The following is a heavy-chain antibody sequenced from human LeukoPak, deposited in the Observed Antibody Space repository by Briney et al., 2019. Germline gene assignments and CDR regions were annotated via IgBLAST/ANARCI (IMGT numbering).Heavy chain of an antibody. CDR1: GFTFSSYS. D-gene: IGHD3-10*01. V-gene: IGHV3-21*01. J-gene: IGHJ3*02. Sequence: SGGSLRLSCAASGFTFSSYSMNWARQAPGKGLEWVSSISSSSSYIYYADSVKGRFTISRDNAKNSLYLQMNSLRAEDTAVYYCASGTMVRGVGDAFDIWGQGTMVTVSS. CDR3: ASGTMVRGVGDAFDI. CDR2: ISSSSSYI.